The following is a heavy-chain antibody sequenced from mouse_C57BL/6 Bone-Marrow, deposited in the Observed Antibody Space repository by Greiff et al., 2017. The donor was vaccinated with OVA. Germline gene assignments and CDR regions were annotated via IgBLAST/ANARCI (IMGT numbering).Heavy chain of an antibody. CDR2: INPNNGGT. V-gene: IGHV1-26*01. CDR3: ARGNLDY. CDR1: GYTFTDYY. Sequence: EVQLQQSGPELVKPGASVKISCKASGYTFTDYYMNWVKQSHGKSLEWIGDINPNNGGTSYNQKFKGKATLTVDKSSSTAYMELRSLTSEDSAVYYCARGNLDYWGQGTSVTDSS. J-gene: IGHJ4*01.